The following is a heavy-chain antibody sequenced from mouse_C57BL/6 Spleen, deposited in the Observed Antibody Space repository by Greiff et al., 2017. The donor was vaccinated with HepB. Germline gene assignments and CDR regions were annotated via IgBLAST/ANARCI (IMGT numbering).Heavy chain of an antibody. CDR3: ARRDYYGSSYGWYFDV. Sequence: VQLQQSGPELVKPGASVKLSCKASGYTFTSYDINWVKQRPGQGLEWIGWIYPRDGSTKYNEKFKGKATLTVDTSSSTAYMELHSLTSEDSAVYFCARRDYYGSSYGWYFDVWGTGTTVTVSS. CDR1: GYTFTSYD. D-gene: IGHD1-1*01. J-gene: IGHJ1*03. CDR2: IYPRDGST. V-gene: IGHV1-85*01.